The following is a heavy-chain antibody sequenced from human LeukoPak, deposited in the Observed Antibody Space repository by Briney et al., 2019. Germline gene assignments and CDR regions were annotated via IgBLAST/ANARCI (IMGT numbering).Heavy chain of an antibody. CDR1: GYSISSGYY. D-gene: IGHD2-2*01. V-gene: IGHV4-38-2*02. CDR2: IYHSGST. Sequence: PSETLSLTCTVSGYSISSGYYWGWIRQPPGKGLEWIGSIYHSGSTYYNPSLKSRVTISVDTSKNQFSLKLSSVTAADTAAYYCARVGGGIPAATFDYWGQGTLVTVSS. CDR3: ARVGGGIPAATFDY. J-gene: IGHJ4*02.